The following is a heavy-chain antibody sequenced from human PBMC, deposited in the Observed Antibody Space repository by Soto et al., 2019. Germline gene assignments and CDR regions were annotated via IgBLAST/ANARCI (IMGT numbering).Heavy chain of an antibody. D-gene: IGHD3-10*01. CDR2: IIPIFGTA. V-gene: IGHV1-69*01. CDR3: ARTYYYYGSGSYFLGVHTDGMDV. Sequence: QVQLVQSGAEVKKPGSSVKVSCKASGGTFSSYAISWVRQAPGQGLEWMGGIIPIFGTANYAQKFQGRVTMTADESTSTAYMELCSLRSEDTAVYYCARTYYYYGSGSYFLGVHTDGMDVWGQGTTVTVSS. J-gene: IGHJ6*02. CDR1: GGTFSSYA.